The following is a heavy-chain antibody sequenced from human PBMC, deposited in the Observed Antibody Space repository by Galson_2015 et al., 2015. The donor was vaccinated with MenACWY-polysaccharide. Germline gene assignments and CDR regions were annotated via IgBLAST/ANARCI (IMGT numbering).Heavy chain of an antibody. V-gene: IGHV4-39*01. D-gene: IGHD5-12*01. J-gene: IGHJ4*02. CDR2: IYYGGST. CDR1: GGSISSSSYC. Sequence: ETLSLTCTVSGGSISSSSYCWGWIRQPPGKGLEWIGTIYYGGSTYYNPSLKSRVTISVDTSKNQFSLKLTSVTAADTAVYYCARQGGSGRSHDYWGQGTLVTVSS. CDR3: ARQGGSGRSHDY.